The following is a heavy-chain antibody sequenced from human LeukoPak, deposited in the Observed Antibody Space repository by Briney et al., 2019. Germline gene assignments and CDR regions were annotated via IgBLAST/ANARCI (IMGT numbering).Heavy chain of an antibody. D-gene: IGHD6-19*01. J-gene: IGHJ4*02. CDR2: IYNSGST. V-gene: IGHV4-59*12. CDR1: GGSISNYY. Sequence: SETLSLTCSVSGGSISNYYWSWIRQSPGKGPEWIGYIYNSGSTNYNPSLKSRVTISLDTSKKQFSLKLSSVTAADTAVYYCARDRTVAGPFDYWGQGTLVTVSS. CDR3: ARDRTVAGPFDY.